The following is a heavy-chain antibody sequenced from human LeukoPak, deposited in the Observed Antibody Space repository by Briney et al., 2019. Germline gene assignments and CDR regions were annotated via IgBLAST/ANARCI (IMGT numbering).Heavy chain of an antibody. CDR1: GGSISSYY. Sequence: TSETLSLTCTVSGGSISSYYWSCIRQPPGKGLEWIGYIYYSGSTNYNPSLKSRVTISVDTSKNQFSLKLNSVTAADTAVYYCARDPSSSSEPYYFDYWGQGTLVTVSS. J-gene: IGHJ4*02. D-gene: IGHD6-6*01. CDR2: IYYSGST. CDR3: ARDPSSSSEPYYFDY. V-gene: IGHV4-59*01.